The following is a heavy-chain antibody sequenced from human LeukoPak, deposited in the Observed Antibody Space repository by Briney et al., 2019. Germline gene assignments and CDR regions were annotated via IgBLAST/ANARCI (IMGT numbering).Heavy chain of an antibody. D-gene: IGHD2-21*02. CDR3: ARHRFSSAVILDY. CDR1: GGAVSSFY. CDR2: FCYSGST. Sequence: PSETLSLTCSVSGGAVSSFYWSWIRPSPGKGLEGIGYFCYSGSTKYNPSLNGRVTMSGDTSKNQLSLRLRSVTASDTAMYYCARHRFSSAVILDYWGQGVLVTVSS. V-gene: IGHV4-59*08. J-gene: IGHJ4*02.